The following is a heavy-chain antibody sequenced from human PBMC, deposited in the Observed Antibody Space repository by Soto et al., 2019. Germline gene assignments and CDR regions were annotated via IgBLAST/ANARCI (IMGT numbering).Heavy chain of an antibody. CDR1: GYTFTGYY. V-gene: IGHV1-2*04. Sequence: GASVKVSCKASGYTFTGYYMHWVRQAPGQGLEWMGWINPNSGGTNYAQKFQGWVTMTRDTSISTAYMELSRLRSDDTAVYYCARDGYYDFWSGYYSGSYYYGMEVWGQGTTVTVSS. D-gene: IGHD3-3*01. J-gene: IGHJ6*02. CDR2: INPNSGGT. CDR3: ARDGYYDFWSGYYSGSYYYGMEV.